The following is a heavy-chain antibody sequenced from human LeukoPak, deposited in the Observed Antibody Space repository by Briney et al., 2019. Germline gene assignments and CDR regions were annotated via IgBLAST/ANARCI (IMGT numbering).Heavy chain of an antibody. CDR2: IKHDGSEK. CDR3: ARDTPLDYVYGGNSVGFYFDY. D-gene: IGHD4-23*01. CDR1: GFTFSSYV. Sequence: GGSLRLSCAASGFTFSSYVMSWVRQAPGKGLEWVANIKHDGSEKYYVDSVKGRFTISRDNAKNTLYLQMNSLRAEDTAVYYCARDTPLDYVYGGNSVGFYFDYWGQGTLVTVSS. V-gene: IGHV3-7*01. J-gene: IGHJ4*02.